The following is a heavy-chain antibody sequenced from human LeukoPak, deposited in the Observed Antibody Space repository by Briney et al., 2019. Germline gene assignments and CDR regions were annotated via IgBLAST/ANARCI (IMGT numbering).Heavy chain of an antibody. CDR2: ISYDGSNK. J-gene: IGHJ4*02. Sequence: GGSLRLSCAASGFTFSSYGMHWVRQAPGKGLEWVAVISYDGSNKYYADSVKGRFTISRDNSKNTLYLQMNSLRAEDTAVYYCAKDRDVLLWFGEEGFDYWGQGTLVTVSS. CDR3: AKDRDVLLWFGEEGFDY. V-gene: IGHV3-30*18. D-gene: IGHD3-10*01. CDR1: GFTFSSYG.